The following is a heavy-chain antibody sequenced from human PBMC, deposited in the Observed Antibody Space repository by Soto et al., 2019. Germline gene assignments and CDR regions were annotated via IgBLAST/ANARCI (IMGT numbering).Heavy chain of an antibody. Sequence: SGPTLVNPTQTLTLTCTFSGFSLSSSGVGVGWIRQPPGKALEWLALIYWDDDKRYSTSLKSRLTITKDTSKNQVVLTMTNMDPVDTATYYCAHRSDRYSSWLGNWFDPWGQGTLVTVSS. J-gene: IGHJ5*02. D-gene: IGHD6-13*01. CDR1: GFSLSSSGVG. CDR2: IYWDDDK. V-gene: IGHV2-5*02. CDR3: AHRSDRYSSWLGNWFDP.